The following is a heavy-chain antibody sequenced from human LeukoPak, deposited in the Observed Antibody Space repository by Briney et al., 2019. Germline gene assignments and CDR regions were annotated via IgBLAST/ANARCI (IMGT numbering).Heavy chain of an antibody. CDR3: AKDHETISGTLGY. V-gene: IGHV3-23*01. J-gene: IGHJ4*02. CDR1: GFSFSSYS. D-gene: IGHD3-3*01. CDR2: ISGSGGST. Sequence: PGGSLRLSCAASGFSFSSYSMNWVRQAPGKGLEWVSAISGSGGSTYYADSVKGRFTISRDNSKNTLYLQMNSLRAEDTAVYYCAKDHETISGTLGYWGQGTLVTVSS.